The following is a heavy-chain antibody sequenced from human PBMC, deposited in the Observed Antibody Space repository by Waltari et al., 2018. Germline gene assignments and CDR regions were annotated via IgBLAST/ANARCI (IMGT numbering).Heavy chain of an antibody. D-gene: IGHD5-12*01. CDR1: GGSISSSSYY. CDR2: IYYRGST. Sequence: QLQLQESGPGLVKPSETLSLTCTVSGGSISSSSYYWGWLRQPPGKGLEWIGSIYYRGSTYDNPSVKSGVTISVDTSKNQCSRKLSSVTAADTAVYYCARQEIVATIDYWGQGTLVTVSS. V-gene: IGHV4-39*01. J-gene: IGHJ4*02. CDR3: ARQEIVATIDY.